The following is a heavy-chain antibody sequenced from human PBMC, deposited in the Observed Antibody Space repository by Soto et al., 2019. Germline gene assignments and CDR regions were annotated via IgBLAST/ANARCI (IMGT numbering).Heavy chain of an antibody. CDR2: ISQSGNT. CDR1: SGSFSGYY. D-gene: IGHD6-6*01. Sequence: QVQLHQWGAGLLKPSETLSLACSIYSGSFSGYYWSWIRQPPGKGLEWIGEISQSGNTNYSPSLKRRVSVSIDTSKRQFALNLASVSAADTAVYYCAIAPKVSGSSQTRPDFWGQGTLVTVSS. CDR3: AIAPKVSGSSQTRPDF. J-gene: IGHJ4*02. V-gene: IGHV4-34*01.